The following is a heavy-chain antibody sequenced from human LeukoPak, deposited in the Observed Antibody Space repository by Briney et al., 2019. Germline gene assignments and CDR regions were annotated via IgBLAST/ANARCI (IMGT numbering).Heavy chain of an antibody. V-gene: IGHV3-48*03. CDR3: ARDRRTYYDILTGYYKQTYYYYGMDV. Sequence: GGSLRLSCAASGFTFSSYEMNWVRQAPGKGLEWVSYISSSGSTIYYADSVKGRFTISRDNAKNSLYLQMNSLRAEDTAVYYCARDRRTYYDILTGYYKQTYYYYGMDVWGQGTTVTVSS. CDR2: ISSSGSTI. J-gene: IGHJ6*02. CDR1: GFTFSSYE. D-gene: IGHD3-9*01.